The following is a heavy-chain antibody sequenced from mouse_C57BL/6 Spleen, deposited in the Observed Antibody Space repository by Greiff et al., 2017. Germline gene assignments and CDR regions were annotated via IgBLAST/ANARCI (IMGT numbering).Heavy chain of an antibody. Sequence: QVQLQQSGAELVKPGASVKMSCKASGYTFTSYWITWVKQRPGHGLEWIGDIYPGSGSTNYNEKFKSKATLTVDTSSSTAYMQLSSLTSEDSAVYYSARGGYDRGTDAMDCWGQGTSLTVSS. D-gene: IGHD2-2*01. CDR2: IYPGSGST. CDR1: GYTFTSYW. V-gene: IGHV1-55*01. J-gene: IGHJ4*01. CDR3: ARGGYDRGTDAMDC.